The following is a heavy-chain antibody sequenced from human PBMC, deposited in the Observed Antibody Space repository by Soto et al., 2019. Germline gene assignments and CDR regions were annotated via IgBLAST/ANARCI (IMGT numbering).Heavy chain of an antibody. D-gene: IGHD2-15*01. Sequence: QVQLVQSGAEVRKPGASVKVSCKASGYTFSTSGMSWLRQAPGQGLEWMGWISTYNGDTNDAPKFQDRVTMTSDTSTSTFYMELRSLRSDDTAVYYCARAGAAPYYYDGMDVWGQGTRVTVSS. CDR3: ARAGAAPYYYDGMDV. J-gene: IGHJ6*02. CDR2: ISTYNGDT. V-gene: IGHV1-18*01. CDR1: GYTFSTSG.